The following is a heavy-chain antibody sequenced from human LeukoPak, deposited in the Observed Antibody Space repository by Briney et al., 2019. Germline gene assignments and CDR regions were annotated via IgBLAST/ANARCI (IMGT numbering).Heavy chain of an antibody. CDR3: AILTVVVPAAHYYYYGMDV. CDR2: IDPSDSNT. D-gene: IGHD2-2*01. CDR1: GYSFTSYC. V-gene: IGHV5-10-1*01. J-gene: IGHJ6*04. Sequence: GESVKISCKGSGYSFTSYCISWVRQMRGKGLEWMGRIDPSDSNTNYSPSFQGNATISATKTISTAYLQWSSLKASDTAMDYCAILTVVVPAAHYYYYGMDVWGKGTTVTVSS.